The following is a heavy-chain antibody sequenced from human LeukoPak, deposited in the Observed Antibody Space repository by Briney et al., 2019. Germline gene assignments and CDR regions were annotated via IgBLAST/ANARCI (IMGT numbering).Heavy chain of an antibody. CDR3: ARGYCSSTSCPRHHFDY. V-gene: IGHV3-48*02. CDR2: ISTSSSTI. D-gene: IGHD2-2*01. J-gene: IGHJ4*02. CDR1: GFTFSSYS. Sequence: GGSLRLSCAASGFTFSSYSMNWVRQAPGKGLEWVSYISTSSSTIYYADSVKGRFTISRDNAKNSLHLQMNSLRDEDTAVYYCARGYCSSTSCPRHHFDYWGQGTLVTVSS.